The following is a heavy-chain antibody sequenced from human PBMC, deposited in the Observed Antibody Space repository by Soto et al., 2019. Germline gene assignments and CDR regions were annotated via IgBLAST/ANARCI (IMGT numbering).Heavy chain of an antibody. D-gene: IGHD3-10*01. CDR2: ISAYNGNT. J-gene: IGHJ6*02. CDR3: ASSYYGSGTPYYYGMDV. Sequence: QVQLVQSGAEVKKPGASVKVSCKASGYTFTSYGISWVRQAPGQGLEWMGWISAYNGNTNYAQKLQGRVTMTTDTPXSXAYTELRSLRSDDTAVYYCASSYYGSGTPYYYGMDVWGQGTTVTVSS. CDR1: GYTFTSYG. V-gene: IGHV1-18*01.